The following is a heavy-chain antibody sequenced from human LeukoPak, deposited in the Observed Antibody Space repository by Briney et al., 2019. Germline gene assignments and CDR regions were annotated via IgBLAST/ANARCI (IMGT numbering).Heavy chain of an antibody. CDR2: ISYDGSNK. D-gene: IGHD6-13*01. CDR3: ARDQRVDSSSWTPELYYYYYGMDV. J-gene: IGHJ6*02. CDR1: GFTFSSYA. V-gene: IGHV3-30-3*01. Sequence: GGSLRLSCAASGFTFSSYAMHWVRQAPGKGLEWVAVISYDGSNKYYADSVKGRFTISRDNSKNTLYLQMNSLRAEDTAVYYCARDQRVDSSSWTPELYYYYYGMDVWGQGTTVTVSS.